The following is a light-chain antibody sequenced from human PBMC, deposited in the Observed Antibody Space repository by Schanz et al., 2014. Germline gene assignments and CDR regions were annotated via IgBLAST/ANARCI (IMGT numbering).Light chain of an antibody. V-gene: IGLV1-40*01. Sequence: QSVLTQPPSVSGAPGQRVTIYCTGSNSNIGAGYDVHWYQQLPGTAPKLLIFGNSNRPSGVPDRFSGSKSGTSASLAITGLQAEDEADYYCSSYAGSNPDNWVFGGGTKLTVL. CDR3: SSYAGSNPDNWV. J-gene: IGLJ3*02. CDR2: GNS. CDR1: NSNIGAGYD.